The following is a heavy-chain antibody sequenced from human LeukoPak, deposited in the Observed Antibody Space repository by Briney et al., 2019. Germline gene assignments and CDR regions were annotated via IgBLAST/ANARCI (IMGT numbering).Heavy chain of an antibody. CDR2: VHHSGGT. D-gene: IGHD4-17*01. J-gene: IGHJ4*02. Sequence: SGTLSLTCAVSGXSISSSNGWSWVRQPPGKGLEWIGEVHHSGGTNYNPSLKSRVTISADRSNNRFSLSLNSVTAADTAVYYCAKDRRSNGDWGQGTLVTVSS. CDR1: GXSISSSNG. CDR3: AKDRRSNGD. V-gene: IGHV4-4*02.